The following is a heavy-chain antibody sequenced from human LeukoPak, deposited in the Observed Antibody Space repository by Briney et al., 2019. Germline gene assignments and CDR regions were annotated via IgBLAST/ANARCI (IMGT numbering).Heavy chain of an antibody. J-gene: IGHJ4*02. Sequence: SVKVSCKASGGTFSSYAISWVRQAPGQGLEWMGGIIPIFGTANYAQKFQGRVTITADESTSTAYMELSSLRSEDTGVYYCARDPEAQYYDFWSGYFDYWGQGTLVTVSS. CDR2: IIPIFGTA. CDR3: ARDPEAQYYDFWSGYFDY. CDR1: GGTFSSYA. D-gene: IGHD3-3*01. V-gene: IGHV1-69*13.